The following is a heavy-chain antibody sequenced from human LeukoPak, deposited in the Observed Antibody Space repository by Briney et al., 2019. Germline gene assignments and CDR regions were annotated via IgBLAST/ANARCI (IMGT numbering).Heavy chain of an antibody. CDR3: ARGVERIDY. CDR2: TFYRSKWYN. Sequence: EWLGRTFYRSKWYNEYAVSVKGRITINPDTSKNQFSLQVNSVTPDDTAVYYCARGVERIDYWGQGTLVTVSS. D-gene: IGHD1-1*01. J-gene: IGHJ4*02. V-gene: IGHV6-1*01.